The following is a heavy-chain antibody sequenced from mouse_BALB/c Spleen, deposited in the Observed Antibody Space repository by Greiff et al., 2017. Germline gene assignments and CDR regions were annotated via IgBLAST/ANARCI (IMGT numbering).Heavy chain of an antibody. V-gene: IGHV5-4*02. D-gene: IGHD2-10*02. CDR1: GFTFSDYY. J-gene: IGHJ4*01. CDR3: ARGGYGNHYYAMDY. CDR2: ISDGGSYT. Sequence: EVKLVESGGGLVKPGGSLKLSCAASGFTFSDYYMYWVRQTPEKRLEWVATISDGGSYTYYPDSVKGRFTISRDNAKNNLYLQMSSLKSEDTAMYYCARGGYGNHYYAMDYWGQGTSVTVSS.